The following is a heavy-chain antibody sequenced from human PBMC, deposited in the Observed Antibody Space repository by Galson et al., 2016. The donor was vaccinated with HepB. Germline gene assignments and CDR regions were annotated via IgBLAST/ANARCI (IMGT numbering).Heavy chain of an antibody. J-gene: IGHJ4*02. Sequence: SLRLSCAASGFTFSSYGMSWVRQAPGQGLEWVSSISATGGSTYYADSLKGRFTISRGNSKDTMFLQMNSLRAEDTAVYYCAKDPYYYGSGASVFDSWGQGTLVTVSS. CDR2: ISATGGST. D-gene: IGHD3-10*01. CDR1: GFTFSSYG. CDR3: AKDPYYYGSGASVFDS. V-gene: IGHV3-23*01.